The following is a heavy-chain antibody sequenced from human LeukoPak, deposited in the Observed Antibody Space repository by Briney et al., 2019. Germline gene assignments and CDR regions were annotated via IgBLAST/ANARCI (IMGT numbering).Heavy chain of an antibody. CDR3: ARYSSSSGGAAYYLDY. J-gene: IGHJ4*01. CDR1: GFTLRNYW. Sequence: PGGSLRLSCTASGFTLRNYWMHWVRQVPGKRLVWVSRISGDGSVTNYADSVQGRFTISRDNAKNILYLQINSLRSEDTAVYYCARYSSSSGGAAYYLDYWGHGTLVNVSS. V-gene: IGHV3-74*01. D-gene: IGHD6-6*01. CDR2: ISGDGSVT.